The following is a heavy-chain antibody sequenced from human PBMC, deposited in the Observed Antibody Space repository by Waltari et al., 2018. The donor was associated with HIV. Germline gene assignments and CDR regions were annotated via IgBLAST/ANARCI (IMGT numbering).Heavy chain of an antibody. CDR2: IHSGGST. V-gene: IGHV3-53*02. D-gene: IGHD2-21*02. Sequence: EVQLVETGGGLIQPGGSLRLACAVSGFTVSSNYMSWVRQAPGKGLEWVSVIHSGGSTYYTDSVKGRFTISRDNSKNTLYLQMNSLRAEDTAVYYCARDRRYGGNSQGFDYWGQGTLVTVSS. CDR1: GFTVSSNY. CDR3: ARDRRYGGNSQGFDY. J-gene: IGHJ4*02.